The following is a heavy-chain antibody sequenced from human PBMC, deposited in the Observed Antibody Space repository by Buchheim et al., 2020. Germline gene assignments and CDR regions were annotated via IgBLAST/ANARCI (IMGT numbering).Heavy chain of an antibody. J-gene: IGHJ4*02. D-gene: IGHD6-13*01. CDR3: ARGWGYSDY. Sequence: QVQLVESGGGVVQPGRSLRLSCAASGFTFSSYATHWVRQAPGKGLEWVAVISYDGSNKYYADSVKGRFTISRDNFKNTLYLQMNSLRAEDTAVYYCARGWGYSDYWGQGTL. CDR2: ISYDGSNK. V-gene: IGHV3-30*04. CDR1: GFTFSSYA.